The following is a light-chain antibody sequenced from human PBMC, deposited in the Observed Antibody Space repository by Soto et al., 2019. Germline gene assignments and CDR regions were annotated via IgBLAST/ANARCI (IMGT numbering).Light chain of an antibody. Sequence: DIQMTQSPSTLSASVGDTVTITCRASQSINKWLAWYQQKPGKAPKLLIYAASTLDAGVPSRFSGSGSGTDFTLTISNLQSEDFATYHCQHYYSYPLSFAGGTKVDIK. CDR3: QHYYSYPLS. CDR2: AAS. J-gene: IGKJ4*01. CDR1: QSINKW. V-gene: IGKV1-5*01.